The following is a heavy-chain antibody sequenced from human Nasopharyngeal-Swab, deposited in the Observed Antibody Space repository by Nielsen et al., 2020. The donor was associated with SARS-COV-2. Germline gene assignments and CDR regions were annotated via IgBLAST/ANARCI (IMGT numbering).Heavy chain of an antibody. D-gene: IGHD1-26*01. CDR1: GFPFSGSA. CDR3: TRGGIVGPPELGMDV. V-gene: IGHV3-73*01. J-gene: IGHJ6*02. CDR2: IRSKANSYAT. Sequence: GESLKISCAVPGFPFSGSAMEWVREASGKGREWVGRIRSKANSYATAYAASVKGRFTISRDDSKNTAYLQMNSLKTEDTAVYYCTRGGIVGPPELGMDVWGQGTTVTVSS.